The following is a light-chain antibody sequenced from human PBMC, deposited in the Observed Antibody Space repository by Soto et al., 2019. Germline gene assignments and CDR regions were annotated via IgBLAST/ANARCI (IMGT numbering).Light chain of an antibody. CDR3: SSYTSSNTYV. Sequence: QSFLTQPASVSGSSGQSITISCTGTSSDVGGYNYVSWYKQHPRKAPKLMIYEVSNRPSGVSNRYSGSKSGNTASLTISGLQAEDEADYYCSSYTSSNTYVFGTGTKVTVL. V-gene: IGLV2-14*01. CDR1: SSDVGGYNY. CDR2: EVS. J-gene: IGLJ1*01.